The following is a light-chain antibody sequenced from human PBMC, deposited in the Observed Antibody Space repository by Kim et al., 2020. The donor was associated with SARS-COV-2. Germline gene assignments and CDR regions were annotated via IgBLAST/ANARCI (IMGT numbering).Light chain of an antibody. Sequence: ASVGDIVTITCRASQSISSYLNWYQQKPGKAPKLLIYAASSLQSGVPSRLSGSGSGTDFTLTISSLQPEDFATYYCQQSYSTPPTFGQGTKVDI. CDR3: QQSYSTPPT. V-gene: IGKV1-39*01. CDR1: QSISSY. CDR2: AAS. J-gene: IGKJ1*01.